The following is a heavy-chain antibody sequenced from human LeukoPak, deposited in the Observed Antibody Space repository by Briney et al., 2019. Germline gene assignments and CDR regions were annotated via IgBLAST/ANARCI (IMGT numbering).Heavy chain of an antibody. Sequence: WASVKVSCKASGYTFTSYDINWVRQATGQGLVWMGWMNPNSGNTGYAQKFQGRVTMTRNTSISTAYMELSSLRSEDTAVYYCATESAVTISGVVFHYFDPWGQGTLVTVSP. V-gene: IGHV1-8*01. D-gene: IGHD3-3*01. CDR3: ATESAVTISGVVFHYFDP. CDR2: MNPNSGNT. J-gene: IGHJ5*02. CDR1: GYTFTSYD.